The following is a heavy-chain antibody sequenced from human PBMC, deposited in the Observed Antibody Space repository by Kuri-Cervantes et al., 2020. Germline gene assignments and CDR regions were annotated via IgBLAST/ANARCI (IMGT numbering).Heavy chain of an antibody. V-gene: IGHV4-38-2*01. D-gene: IGHD1-26*01. Sequence: GSLRLSCAISGYSISSGYYWGWIRQPPGKGLEWIGSIYHSGSTYYNPSLEGRVTISVDKSKNQFSLKLTSVTAADTAVYYCARASGSSDNFDYWGQGALVTVSS. CDR3: ARASGSSDNFDY. CDR2: IYHSGST. J-gene: IGHJ4*02. CDR1: GYSISSGYY.